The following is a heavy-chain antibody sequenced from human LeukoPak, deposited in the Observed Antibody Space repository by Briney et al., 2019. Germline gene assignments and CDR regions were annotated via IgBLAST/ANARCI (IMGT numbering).Heavy chain of an antibody. CDR1: GGSISSGSYY. CDR3: ARAKGLHYDSSGYFDY. Sequence: PSQTLSLTCTVSGGSISSGSYYWSWIRQPAGKGLEWIGRIYTSGSTNYNPSLKSRVTMSVDTSKNQFSLKLSSVTAADTAVYYCARAKGLHYDSSGYFDYWGQGTLVTVSS. CDR2: IYTSGST. D-gene: IGHD3-22*01. V-gene: IGHV4-61*02. J-gene: IGHJ4*02.